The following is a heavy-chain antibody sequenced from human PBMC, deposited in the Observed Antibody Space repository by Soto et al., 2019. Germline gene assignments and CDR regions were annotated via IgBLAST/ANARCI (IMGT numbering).Heavy chain of an antibody. V-gene: IGHV3-7*01. D-gene: IGHD3-9*01. CDR3: ASERRGILTGYYIRGNYYYMDV. J-gene: IGHJ6*03. CDR2: IKQDGSEK. CDR1: GFTFSSYW. Sequence: GGSLRLSCAASGFTFSSYWMSWVRQAPGKGLEWVANIKQDGSEKYYVDSVKGRFTISRDNAKNSLYLQMNSLRAEDTAVYYCASERRGILTGYYIRGNYYYMDVWGKGTTVTVSS.